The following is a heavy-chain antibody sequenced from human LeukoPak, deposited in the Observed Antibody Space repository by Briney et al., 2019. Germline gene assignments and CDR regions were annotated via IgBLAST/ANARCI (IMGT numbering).Heavy chain of an antibody. CDR3: ASLTMVRGVIIPPRDY. J-gene: IGHJ4*02. CDR1: GGSISSYH. Sequence: SETLSLTCTVSGGSISSYHWSWIRQPPGKGLEWIGSIYYSGSTYYNPSLKSRVTISVDTSKNQFSLKLSSVTAADTAVYYCASLTMVRGVIIPPRDYWGQGTLVTVSS. D-gene: IGHD3-10*01. CDR2: IYYSGST. V-gene: IGHV4-59*05.